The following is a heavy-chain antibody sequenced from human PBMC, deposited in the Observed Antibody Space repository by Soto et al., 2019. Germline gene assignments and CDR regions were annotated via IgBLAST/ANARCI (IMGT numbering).Heavy chain of an antibody. V-gene: IGHV4-39*01. J-gene: IGHJ5*02. CDR3: ASQRTTVVTQAYFDH. CDR1: GESISSSSYY. Sequence: SETLSLTCIVSGESISSSSYYWGWIRQPPGKGLEWIGSIYYSGRTYYNPSFKSRVTISIDTSKNQFSLKLSSVTATDTAVYYCASQRTTVVTQAYFDHWGQGALVTVSS. CDR2: IYYSGRT. D-gene: IGHD2-21*02.